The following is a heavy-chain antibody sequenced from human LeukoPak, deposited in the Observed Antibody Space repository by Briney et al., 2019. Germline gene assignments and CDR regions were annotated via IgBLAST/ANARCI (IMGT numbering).Heavy chain of an antibody. J-gene: IGHJ4*02. CDR2: INHSGSN. D-gene: IGHD3-10*01. V-gene: IGHV4-34*01. CDR3: AEGYGFDY. CDR1: GGSFSGYY. Sequence: SETLSLTCAVYGGSFSGYYWSWIRQPPGKGLEWIGEINHSGSNNSNPSLKSRIIISVDTSKNEFSLKLSSVTAADTAVYYCAEGYGFDYWGQGTLVTVSS.